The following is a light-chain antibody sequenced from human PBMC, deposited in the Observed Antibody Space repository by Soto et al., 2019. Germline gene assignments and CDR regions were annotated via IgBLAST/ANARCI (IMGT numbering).Light chain of an antibody. Sequence: EIVLTQSPATLSLSPGERATLSCRASQSVSSYLAWYQQKPGQAPRLLIYDASNRATGIPARFSGSGSGTAFPLPISSLEPEDFAVYYCQQRSNWPPITFGQGTRLEIK. V-gene: IGKV3-11*01. CDR2: DAS. CDR3: QQRSNWPPIT. CDR1: QSVSSY. J-gene: IGKJ5*01.